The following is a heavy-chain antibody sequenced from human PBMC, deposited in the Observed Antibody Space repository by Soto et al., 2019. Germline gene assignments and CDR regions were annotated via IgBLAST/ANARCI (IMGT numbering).Heavy chain of an antibody. V-gene: IGHV3-74*01. Sequence: HPGGSLRLSCAASGFTFSSYWMHWVRQAPGKGLVWVSRIKGDGTYTSYADSAKGRFTISRDNAKNTVYLQMNSLRTEDTAVYYCVRDSGPADWGQGTLVTVSS. D-gene: IGHD2-8*02. CDR2: IKGDGTYT. J-gene: IGHJ4*02. CDR1: GFTFSSYW. CDR3: VRDSGPAD.